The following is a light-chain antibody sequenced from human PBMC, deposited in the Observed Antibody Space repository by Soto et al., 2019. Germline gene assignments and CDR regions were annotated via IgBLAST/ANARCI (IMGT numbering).Light chain of an antibody. V-gene: IGKV3-11*01. J-gene: IGKJ1*01. CDR1: ESISIY. CDR2: DAS. CDR3: QQRSNWPT. Sequence: EIVLTQSPATLSLSPGERATLSCRASESISIYLAWYQQKPGQAPRLLIYDASHRAAGIPARFSGSGSGTDFTLSISTLEPEDFAVYYCQQRSNWPTFGQGTKVEIK.